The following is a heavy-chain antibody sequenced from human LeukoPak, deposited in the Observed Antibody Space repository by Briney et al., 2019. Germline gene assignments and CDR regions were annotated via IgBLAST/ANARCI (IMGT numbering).Heavy chain of an antibody. CDR2: MNPNSGNT. J-gene: IGHJ3*02. D-gene: IGHD3-22*01. CDR3: ARPLDYYDTHAFDI. Sequence: ASVKVSSKASGYTFTSYDINWVRQATGQGLEWMGWMNPNSGNTGYAQKFQGRVTITRNTSISTAYMELSSLRSEDTAVYYCARPLDYYDTHAFDIWGQGTMVTVSS. CDR1: GYTFTSYD. V-gene: IGHV1-8*03.